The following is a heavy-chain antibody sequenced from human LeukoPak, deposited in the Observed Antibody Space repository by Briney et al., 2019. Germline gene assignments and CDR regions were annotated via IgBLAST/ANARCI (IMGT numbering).Heavy chain of an antibody. Sequence: GGSLRLSCAASGFTFSTYSMNWVRRAPGKGLEWVSAISGSGGSTYYADSVKGRFTISRDNSKNTLYLQMNSLRAEDTAVYYCAKDNPKNYYDSSGYYESDWGQGTLVTVSS. D-gene: IGHD3-22*01. V-gene: IGHV3-23*01. CDR3: AKDNPKNYYDSSGYYESD. CDR2: ISGSGGST. J-gene: IGHJ4*02. CDR1: GFTFSTYS.